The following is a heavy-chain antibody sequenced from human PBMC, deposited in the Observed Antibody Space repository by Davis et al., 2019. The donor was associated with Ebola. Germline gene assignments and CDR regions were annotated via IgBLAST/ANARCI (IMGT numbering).Heavy chain of an antibody. V-gene: IGHV1-18*01. CDR1: GYTFTTHG. CDR3: ARGRPSYNWNSMDY. J-gene: IGHJ4*02. Sequence: ASVKVSCNASGYTFTTHGIIGLRQTPGQGLEWRGGSNTDGVNTKYAQKFQGRVTMTTDTSTSTAYMELRSLRSDDTAVYFCARGRPSYNWNSMDYWGQGTLVTVSS. CDR2: SNTDGVNT. D-gene: IGHD1-7*01.